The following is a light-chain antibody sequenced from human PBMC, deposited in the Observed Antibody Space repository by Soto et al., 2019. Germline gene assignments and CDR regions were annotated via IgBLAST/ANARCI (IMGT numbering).Light chain of an antibody. CDR3: QQNYSPGVT. Sequence: DIQMTQSPSSLSASVGDRVTITCRASQSISSYLNWYQQKPGKAPKLLIYAASSLQSGVPSRFSGSGSGTDFTLTISSLQPEDFATYYCQQNYSPGVTFGQGTRLEIK. CDR2: AAS. V-gene: IGKV1-39*01. J-gene: IGKJ5*01. CDR1: QSISSY.